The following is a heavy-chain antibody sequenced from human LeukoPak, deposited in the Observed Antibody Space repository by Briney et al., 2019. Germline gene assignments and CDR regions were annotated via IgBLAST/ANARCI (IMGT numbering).Heavy chain of an antibody. J-gene: IGHJ4*02. V-gene: IGHV3-7*01. CDR3: ATDSPYDY. Sequence: GGSLRLXCVASGFTFSNYWMSWVRQAPGKGLEWVANIKQDGSEKYYVDSVKGRFTVSRDNAKNSPHLQMNSLRAEDTAVYYCATDSPYDYWGQGTLVTVSS. D-gene: IGHD2-15*01. CDR1: GFTFSNYW. CDR2: IKQDGSEK.